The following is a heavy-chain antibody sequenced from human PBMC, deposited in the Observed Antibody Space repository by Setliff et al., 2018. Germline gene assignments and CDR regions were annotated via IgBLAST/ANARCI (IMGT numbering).Heavy chain of an antibody. V-gene: IGHV2-5*02. CDR3: AHRRVGNYDNSGNYHSYFDY. J-gene: IGHJ4*02. CDR2: IYWDDDK. CDR1: GFSLTTTRVA. Sequence: SGPTLVNPTQTLTLTCTFSGFSLTTTRVAVGWIRQPPGKALEWLALIYWDDDKRYTYSPSLKTRLTVSRDTYRNQVVLTMANMDPVDTATYYCAHRRVGNYDNSGNYHSYFDYWGQGILVTVSS. D-gene: IGHD3-22*01.